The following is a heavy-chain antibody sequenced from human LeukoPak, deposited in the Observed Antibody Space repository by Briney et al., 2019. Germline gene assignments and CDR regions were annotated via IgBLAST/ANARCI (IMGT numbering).Heavy chain of an antibody. J-gene: IGHJ3*02. CDR3: ARGGVRSGYAAAFDI. V-gene: IGHV1-18*01. CDR2: ISTYNGNT. CDR1: GYTFTSYA. D-gene: IGHD5-12*01. Sequence: WASVKVSCKASGYTFTSYAMNWVRQAPGQGLEWMGWISTYNGNTHYAQKLQGRVTMTTDTSTSTAYMELRSLRSDDTAVYYCARGGVRSGYAAAFDIWGQGTMVTVSS.